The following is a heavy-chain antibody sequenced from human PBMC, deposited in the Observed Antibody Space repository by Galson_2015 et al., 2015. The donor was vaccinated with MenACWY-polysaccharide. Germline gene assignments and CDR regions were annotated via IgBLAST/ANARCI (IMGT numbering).Heavy chain of an antibody. CDR1: GFTFDDYA. V-gene: IGHV3-9*01. J-gene: IGHJ2*01. D-gene: IGHD4-17*01. CDR3: AKDGPYGDYGLYFDL. CDR2: ISWNSGSI. Sequence: SLRLSCAASGFTFDDYAMHWVRQAPGKGLEWVSGISWNSGSIGYADSVKGRFTISRDNAKNSLYLQMNSLRAEDTALYYCAKDGPYGDYGLYFDLWGRGTLVTVSS.